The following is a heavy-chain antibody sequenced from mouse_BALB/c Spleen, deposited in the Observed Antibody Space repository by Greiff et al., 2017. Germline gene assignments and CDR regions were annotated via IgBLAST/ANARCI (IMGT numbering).Heavy chain of an antibody. CDR2: IWAGGST. CDR1: GFSLTSYG. Sequence: VQLQQSGPGLVAPSQSLSITCTVSGFSLTSYGVHWVRQPPGKGLEWLGVIWAGGSTNYNSALMSRLSISKDNSKSQVFLKMNSLQTDDTAMYYCARDPFSYYRYAMDYWGQGTSVTVSS. J-gene: IGHJ4*01. V-gene: IGHV2-9*02. D-gene: IGHD2-14*01. CDR3: ARDPFSYYRYAMDY.